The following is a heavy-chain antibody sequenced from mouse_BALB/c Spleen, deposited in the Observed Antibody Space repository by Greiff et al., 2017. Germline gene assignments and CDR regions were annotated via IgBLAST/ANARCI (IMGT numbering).Heavy chain of an antibody. CDR1: GFTFSSYA. J-gene: IGHJ4*01. V-gene: IGHV5-6-5*01. Sequence: EVHLVESGGGLVKPGGSLKLSCAASGFTFSSYAMSWVRQTPEKRLEWVASISSGGSTYYPDSVKGRFTISRDNARNILYLQMSSLRSEDTAMYYCARDYYDYDVGAMDYWGQGTSVTVSS. CDR3: ARDYYDYDVGAMDY. D-gene: IGHD2-4*01. CDR2: ISSGGST.